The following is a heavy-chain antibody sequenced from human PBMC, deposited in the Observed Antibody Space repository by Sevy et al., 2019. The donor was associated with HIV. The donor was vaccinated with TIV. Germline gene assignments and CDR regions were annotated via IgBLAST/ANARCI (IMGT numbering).Heavy chain of an antibody. D-gene: IGHD3-10*01. CDR2: ISSSSSYI. V-gene: IGHV3-21*01. Sequence: GRSLRLSCAASGFTFSSYSMNWVRQAPGKGLEWVSSISSSSSYIYYADSVKGRFTISRDNAKNSLYLQMNSLRAEDTAVYYCARDGSGSLDAFDIWGQGTMATVSS. J-gene: IGHJ3*02. CDR3: ARDGSGSLDAFDI. CDR1: GFTFSSYS.